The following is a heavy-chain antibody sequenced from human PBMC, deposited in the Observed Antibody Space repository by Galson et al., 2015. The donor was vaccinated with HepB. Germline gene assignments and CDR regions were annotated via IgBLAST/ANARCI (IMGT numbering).Heavy chain of an antibody. J-gene: IGHJ4*02. CDR3: ARTGITIFGVLLGYFDY. CDR1: GDSVSSSNAA. D-gene: IGHD3-3*01. Sequence: CAISGDSVSSSNAAWHWIRQSPSRGLEWLGRTYYRSKWYNDNAVSVKSRITINPDTSKNQFSLQLNSVTPEDTAVYYCARTGITIFGVLLGYFDYWGQGTLVTVSS. V-gene: IGHV6-1*01. CDR2: TYYRSKWYN.